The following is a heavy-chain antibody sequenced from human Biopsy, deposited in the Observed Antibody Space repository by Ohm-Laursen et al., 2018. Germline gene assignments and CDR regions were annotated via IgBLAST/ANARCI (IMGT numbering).Heavy chain of an antibody. CDR1: GFTFTGYY. D-gene: IGHD3-10*01. CDR3: AADSGSGSHFRFDY. CDR2: ISPKSGDT. J-gene: IGHJ4*02. V-gene: IGHV1-2*02. Sequence: SVKVSCKTSGFTFTGYYIHWVRQAPGQGLEWMGWISPKSGDTNYAQKFEGNITMTRDTSTSTAYMDLSSLRSEDTAVYYCAADSGSGSHFRFDYWGQGALVSVSS.